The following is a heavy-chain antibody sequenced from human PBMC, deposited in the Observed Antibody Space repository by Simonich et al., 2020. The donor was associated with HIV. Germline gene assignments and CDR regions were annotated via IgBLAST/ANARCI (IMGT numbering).Heavy chain of an antibody. V-gene: IGHV4-34*01. Sequence: QVQLQQWGAGLLKPSETLSLTSAVYGGSFSSYYWSWLRQPPGKGLEWIGEIYHSGNTNYNPSLKSRVTRSVDTSKHQFSLKLSSVTAADTAVYYCARHHELGMGWFDPWGQGTLVTVSS. J-gene: IGHJ5*02. CDR2: IYHSGNT. CDR1: GGSFSSYY. CDR3: ARHHELGMGWFDP. D-gene: IGHD7-27*01.